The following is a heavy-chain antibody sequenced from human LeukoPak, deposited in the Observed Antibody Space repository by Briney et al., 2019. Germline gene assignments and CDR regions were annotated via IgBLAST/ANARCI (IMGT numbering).Heavy chain of an antibody. V-gene: IGHV3-30*03. CDR1: GFTFSSYG. D-gene: IGHD2-2*01. Sequence: PGRSLRLSCAASGFTFSSYGMHWVRQAPGKGLEWVAVISYDGSNKYYADSVKGRFTISRDNSKNTLYLQMNSLRAEDTAVYYCARDCSSTSCYASAGAFDIWGQGTMVTVSS. J-gene: IGHJ3*02. CDR3: ARDCSSTSCYASAGAFDI. CDR2: ISYDGSNK.